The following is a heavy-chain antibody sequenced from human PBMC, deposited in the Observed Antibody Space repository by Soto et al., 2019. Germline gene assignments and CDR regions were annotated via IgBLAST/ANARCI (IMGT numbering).Heavy chain of an antibody. D-gene: IGHD1-1*01. CDR3: TRDNNWSYDY. Sequence: EVQLVESGGGLVQPGGSLRLSCAASGFTFSSHWMHWVRQAPGKGLVWVSHIAPSGSGTRDADSVQGRFTISRDNARNTPYLQMNSLRDEDTAVYYCTRDNNWSYDYWGQGILVTVSS. V-gene: IGHV3-74*01. J-gene: IGHJ4*02. CDR2: IAPSGSGT. CDR1: GFTFSSHW.